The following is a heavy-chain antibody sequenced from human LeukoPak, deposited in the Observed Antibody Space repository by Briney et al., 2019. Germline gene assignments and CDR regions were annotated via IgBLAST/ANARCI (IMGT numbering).Heavy chain of an antibody. CDR2: IKEDGSEK. CDR1: GFTFNRDW. Sequence: PGGSLRLSCAASGFTFNRDWTAWVRQAPGKGPEWVANIKEDGSEKNYVDSVKGRFTISRDNAENSVYLQMNDLRAEDTGVYYCATKEPSTSGWSYWGQGTLVTVSS. J-gene: IGHJ4*02. CDR3: ATKEPSTSGWSY. V-gene: IGHV3-7*01. D-gene: IGHD6-19*01.